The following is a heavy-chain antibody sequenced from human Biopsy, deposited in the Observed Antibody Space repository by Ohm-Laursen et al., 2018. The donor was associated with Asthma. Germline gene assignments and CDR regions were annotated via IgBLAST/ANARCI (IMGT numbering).Heavy chain of an antibody. D-gene: IGHD6-19*01. CDR3: ARHWSGNGWQDMYNYFDP. Sequence: SETLSLTYSVSGDSISTTNYWSWIRQPPGKRLEWIGSVYYSGTSYYNPSLKGRLTISVDTSKNQFSLNLGSVTAADTAVYYCARHWSGNGWQDMYNYFDPWGRGTLVTVSS. CDR1: GDSISTTNY. J-gene: IGHJ5*02. V-gene: IGHV4-39*01. CDR2: VYYSGTS.